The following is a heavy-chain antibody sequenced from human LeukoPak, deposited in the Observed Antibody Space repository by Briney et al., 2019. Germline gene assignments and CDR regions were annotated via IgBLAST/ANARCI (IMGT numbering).Heavy chain of an antibody. CDR3: ARAKVGKGGSSGYYNWFDP. V-gene: IGHV3-21*01. D-gene: IGHD3-22*01. CDR2: ISSSSSYI. Sequence: GGSLRLSCAASGFTFSSYSMNWVRQAPGKGLEWVSSISSSSSYIYYADSVKGRFTISRDNAKNSLYLQMNSLRAEDTAVYYCARAKVGKGGSSGYYNWFDPWGQGTLVTVPS. CDR1: GFTFSSYS. J-gene: IGHJ5*02.